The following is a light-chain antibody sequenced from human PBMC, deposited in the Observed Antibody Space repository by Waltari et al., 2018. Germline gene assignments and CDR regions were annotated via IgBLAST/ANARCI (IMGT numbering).Light chain of an antibody. Sequence: QSALTQPRSVSGPPGQSVTISCTGTSSDVGGYAFPSWYQQHPGKAPKLIMYYVSQRPSGVPDRFSGSKSGNTASLTITGLQAEDEAEYYCCSHAGSDTFWVFGGGTKVTVL. J-gene: IGLJ3*02. V-gene: IGLV2-11*01. CDR1: SSDVGGYAF. CDR3: CSHAGSDTFWV. CDR2: YVS.